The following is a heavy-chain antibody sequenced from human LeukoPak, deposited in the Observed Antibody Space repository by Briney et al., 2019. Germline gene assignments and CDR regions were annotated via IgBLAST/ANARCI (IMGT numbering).Heavy chain of an antibody. D-gene: IGHD6-13*01. V-gene: IGHV3-21*01. CDR3: ARAAIAAARIYYYMDV. CDR1: GFTFSSYS. Sequence: PGGSLRLSCAASGFTFSSYSMNWVRQAPGKRLEWVSFISTSSSYIHNADLVKGRFTISRDNAENSLYLQMNSLRAEDTAVYYCARAAIAAARIYYYMDVWGKGTTVTVSS. CDR2: ISTSSSYI. J-gene: IGHJ6*03.